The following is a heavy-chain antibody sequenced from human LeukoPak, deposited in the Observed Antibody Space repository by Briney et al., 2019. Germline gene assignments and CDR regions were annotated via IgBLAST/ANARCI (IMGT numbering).Heavy chain of an antibody. D-gene: IGHD3-22*01. CDR3: ASQYYDSSGYYN. CDR1: GFTFSSYG. CDR2: IWYDGSNK. J-gene: IGHJ4*02. V-gene: IGHV3-33*01. Sequence: GGSLRLSCAASGFTFSSYGMHWVRQAPGKGLGWVAVIWYDGSNKYYADSVKGRFTISRDNSKNTLYLQMNSLRAEDTAVYYCASQYYDSSGYYNWGQGTLVTVSS.